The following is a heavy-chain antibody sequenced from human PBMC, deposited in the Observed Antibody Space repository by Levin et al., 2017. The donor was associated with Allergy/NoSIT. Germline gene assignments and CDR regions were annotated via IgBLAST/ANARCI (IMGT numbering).Heavy chain of an antibody. Sequence: GSLRLSCAVYGDSFSSSSYFWGWIRQPPGKGLEWIGEINHSGSTNYNPSLKSRVAMSVDTSKNQFSLKIRSVTAADTAVYYCARSGRFEVHIVWSYYDTDVWGRGTTVTVSS. CDR3: ARSGRFEVHIVWSYYDTDV. J-gene: IGHJ6*03. V-gene: IGHV4-34*01. D-gene: IGHD2-21*01. CDR2: INHSGST. CDR1: GDSFSSSSYF.